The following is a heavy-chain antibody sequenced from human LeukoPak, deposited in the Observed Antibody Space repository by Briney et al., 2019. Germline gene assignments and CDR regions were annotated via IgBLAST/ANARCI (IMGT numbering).Heavy chain of an antibody. J-gene: IGHJ6*02. Sequence: ASVKVPCKASGYTFTSYGISWVRQAPGQGLEWMGWISAYNGNTNYAQKLQGRVTMTTDTSTSTAYMELRSLRSDDTAVYYCAREVSAMDYYYGMDVWGQGTTVTVSS. CDR3: AREVSAMDYYYGMDV. CDR1: GYTFTSYG. D-gene: IGHD5-18*01. V-gene: IGHV1-18*01. CDR2: ISAYNGNT.